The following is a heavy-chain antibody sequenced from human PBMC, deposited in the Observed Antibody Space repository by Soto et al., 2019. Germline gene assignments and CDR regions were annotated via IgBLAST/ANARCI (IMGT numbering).Heavy chain of an antibody. CDR2: ISGSGGRT. CDR1: GFTFSRYA. Sequence: EVQLLESGGGLVQPGGSLRLSCAASGFTFSRYAMTWVRQAAGKGLEWLSDISGSGGRTYHADSVKGRFTISRDNSKNPLYLQMNSLTVEDTAVYYCAKGPEGSGTYPLTYSYFDHWGQGALVTVSS. CDR3: AKGPEGSGTYPLTYSYFDH. V-gene: IGHV3-23*01. J-gene: IGHJ4*02. D-gene: IGHD1-26*01.